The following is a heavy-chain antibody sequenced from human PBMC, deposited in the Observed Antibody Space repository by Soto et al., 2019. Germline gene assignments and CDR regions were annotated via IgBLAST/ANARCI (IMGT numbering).Heavy chain of an antibody. D-gene: IGHD3-3*01. CDR3: ARVRVDPSYDFWPSPRRDYYYYGMDV. J-gene: IGHJ6*02. CDR2: ISYDGSNK. Sequence: PGGSRRLSCAASGFTFSSYAMHWVRQAPGKGLEWVAVISYDGSNKYYADSVKGRFTISRDNSKNTLYLQMNSLRAEDTAVYYCARVRVDPSYDFWPSPRRDYYYYGMDVWGQGTTVTVSS. V-gene: IGHV3-30-3*01. CDR1: GFTFSSYA.